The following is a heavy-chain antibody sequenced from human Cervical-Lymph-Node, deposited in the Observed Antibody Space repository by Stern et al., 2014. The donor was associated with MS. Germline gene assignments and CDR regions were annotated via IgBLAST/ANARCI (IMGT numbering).Heavy chain of an antibody. CDR1: GYIFINHD. V-gene: IGHV1-8*01. CDR3: VAKPPT. Sequence: VHLVESGAEVKKPGASVKVSCKASGYIFINHDISWVRQATGQGLEWMGWMNPNSGTTGYAQKFQGRITLTRNTSISTAYMELSSLRSGDTAVYYCVAKPPTWGQGTLVTVSS. J-gene: IGHJ5*02. CDR2: MNPNSGTT.